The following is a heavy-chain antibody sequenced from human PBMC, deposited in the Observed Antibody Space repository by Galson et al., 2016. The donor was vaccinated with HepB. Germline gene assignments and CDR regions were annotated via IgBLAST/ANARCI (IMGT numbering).Heavy chain of an antibody. V-gene: IGHV5-51*01. CDR3: ARQRYFDF. J-gene: IGHJ2*01. CDR2: IYPGNSET. CDR1: GYIFANYW. Sequence: SGAEVKKPGESLKISCQGFGYIFANYWIGWVRQMPGKGLERMGIIYPGNSETRYSPSCQGQVTISADNSTSTTYLQWSNLKTSDTAMYYCARQRYFDFWGRGTLVTVSS.